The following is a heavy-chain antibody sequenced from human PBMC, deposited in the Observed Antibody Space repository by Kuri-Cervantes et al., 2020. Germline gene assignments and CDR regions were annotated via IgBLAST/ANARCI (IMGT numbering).Heavy chain of an antibody. D-gene: IGHD6-13*01. CDR2: IWYDGSNK. Sequence: GESLKISCVASGFTFSSAAMHWVRQGPGKGLEWVAVIWYDGSNKYYADSVKGRFTISRDNSKNTLYLQMNSLRAEDTAVYYCAREVYSSSSWYVVVQTYDYWGQGTLVTVSS. V-gene: IGHV3-30*01. J-gene: IGHJ4*02. CDR1: GFTFSSAA. CDR3: AREVYSSSSWYVVVQTYDY.